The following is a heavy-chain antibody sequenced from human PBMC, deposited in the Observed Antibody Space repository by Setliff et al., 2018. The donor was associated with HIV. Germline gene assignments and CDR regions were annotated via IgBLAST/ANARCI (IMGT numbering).Heavy chain of an antibody. V-gene: IGHV1-69*10. J-gene: IGHJ3*02. CDR3: ARGVNYYDSSGYAPDAFGI. Sequence: ASVKVSCKASGGTFSSYAISWVRQAPGQGLEWMGGIIPILGIANYAQKFQGRVTITTDESTSTAYMELSSLRSEDTAVYYCARGVNYYDSSGYAPDAFGIWGQGTMVTV. CDR1: GGTFSSYA. D-gene: IGHD3-22*01. CDR2: IIPILGIA.